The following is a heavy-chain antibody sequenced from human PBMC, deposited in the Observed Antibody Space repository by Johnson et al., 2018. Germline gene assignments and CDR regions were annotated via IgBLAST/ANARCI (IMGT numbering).Heavy chain of an antibody. J-gene: IGHJ3*02. CDR2: ISYDGSNK. Sequence: QVQLVESGGGVVQPGRSLRLSCAASGFTFSSYAMHWVRQAPGKGLEWVAVISYDGSNKYYADSVKGRFTISRDNSKNTLYVQMNSLSAEDTAGYYCARGGYYDSSGSRACDIWGQGTMVTVSS. CDR1: GFTFSSYA. V-gene: IGHV3-30-3*01. D-gene: IGHD3-22*01. CDR3: ARGGYYDSSGSRACDI.